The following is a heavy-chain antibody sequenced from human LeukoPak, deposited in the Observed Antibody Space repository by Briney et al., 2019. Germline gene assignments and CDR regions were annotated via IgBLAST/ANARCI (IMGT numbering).Heavy chain of an antibody. CDR2: ISYDGSNK. CDR3: ASHPGDY. Sequence: GGSLRLSCAASGFTFSSYGMHWVRQAPGKGLEWVAVISYDGSNKYYADSVKGRFTISRDNAKNSLYLQMNSLRAEDTAVYYCASHPGDYWGQGTLVTVSS. V-gene: IGHV3-30*03. J-gene: IGHJ4*02. D-gene: IGHD7-27*01. CDR1: GFTFSSYG.